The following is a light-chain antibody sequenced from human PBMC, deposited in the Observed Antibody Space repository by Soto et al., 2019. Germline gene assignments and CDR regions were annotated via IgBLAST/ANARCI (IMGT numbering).Light chain of an antibody. CDR1: QSVDTW. CDR2: KAS. CDR3: QRYKNYPRT. J-gene: IGKJ1*01. V-gene: IGKV1-5*03. Sequence: DIQMTQFPSTLSASVGDRVTITCRASQSVDTWLAWYQQKPGKAPSLVIYKASNLESGVQSRFSGSGSGTEFTLTIRSLQPDDFATYYCQRYKNYPRTFGQGTKVEVK.